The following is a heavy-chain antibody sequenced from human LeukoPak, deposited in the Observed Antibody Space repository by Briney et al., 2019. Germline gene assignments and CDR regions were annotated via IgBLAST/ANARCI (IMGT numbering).Heavy chain of an antibody. CDR1: GFTFTGYT. CDR3: ARDRGMVAFDY. V-gene: IGHV3-21*01. CDR2: ISSSGYI. Sequence: GGSLRLSCAASGFTFTGYTINCVRQAPGKGLEWVSSISSSGYISYADSVRGRFTISRDNAKNSVYLQINSLRAEDTAVYYCARDRGMVAFDYWGQGTLVTVSS. J-gene: IGHJ4*02. D-gene: IGHD2-15*01.